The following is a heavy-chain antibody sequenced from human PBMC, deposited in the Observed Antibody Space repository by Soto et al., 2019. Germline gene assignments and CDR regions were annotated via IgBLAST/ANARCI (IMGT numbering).Heavy chain of an antibody. V-gene: IGHV1-3*01. CDR3: ARDDSGYSYGGEGFDY. D-gene: IGHD5-18*01. Sequence: ASVKVSCKASGYTFTSYAMHWVRQAPGQRLEWMGWINAGNGNTKYSQKFQGRVTITRDTSASTAYMELSSLRSEDTAVYYCARDDSGYSYGGEGFDYWGQGTLVTVSS. J-gene: IGHJ4*02. CDR2: INAGNGNT. CDR1: GYTFTSYA.